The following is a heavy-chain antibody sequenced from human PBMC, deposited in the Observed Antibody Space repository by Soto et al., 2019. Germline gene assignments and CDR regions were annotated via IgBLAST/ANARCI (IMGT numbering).Heavy chain of an antibody. CDR1: GFTFSSYS. CDR3: AKEVTVAGTSSFDY. V-gene: IGHV3-21*04. Sequence: GGSLRLSCAASGFTFSSYSMNWVRQAPGKGLEWVSSISSSSSYIYYADSVKGRFTISRDNSKNTLYLQMNSLRAEDTAVYYCAKEVTVAGTSSFDYWGQGTLVTV. J-gene: IGHJ4*02. D-gene: IGHD6-19*01. CDR2: ISSSSSYI.